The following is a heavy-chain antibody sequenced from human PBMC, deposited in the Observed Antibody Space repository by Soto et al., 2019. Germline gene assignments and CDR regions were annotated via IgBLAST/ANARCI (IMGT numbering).Heavy chain of an antibody. D-gene: IGHD3-9*01. CDR2: ISGIDAST. Sequence: GSLRLSCEASGFAFSRYAMTWVRQAPGKGLEWASGISGIDASTYSADSVTGRFTISRDNSKNTLYLQMHSLRAEDTAVYYCAKESGTTNFEWSQAGYLLDSWGQGTLVTVSS. V-gene: IGHV3-23*01. J-gene: IGHJ4*02. CDR3: AKESGTTNFEWSQAGYLLDS. CDR1: GFAFSRYA.